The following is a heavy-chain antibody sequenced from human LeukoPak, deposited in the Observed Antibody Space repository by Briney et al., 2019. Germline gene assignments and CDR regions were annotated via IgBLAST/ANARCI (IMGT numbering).Heavy chain of an antibody. V-gene: IGHV4-34*01. CDR1: GGSFSGYY. Sequence: SETLSLTCAVYGGSFSGYYWSWIRQPPGKRLEWIGEINHSGSTSYNPSLKSRVTISVDTSKNQFSLKLSSVTAADTAVYYCARRGSPHYYYYYMDVWGKGTTVTVSS. J-gene: IGHJ6*03. CDR2: INHSGST. D-gene: IGHD2-15*01. CDR3: ARRGSPHYYYYYMDV.